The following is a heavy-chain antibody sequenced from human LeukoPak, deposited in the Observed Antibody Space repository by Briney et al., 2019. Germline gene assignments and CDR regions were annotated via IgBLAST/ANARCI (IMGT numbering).Heavy chain of an antibody. CDR1: GYSFTTYW. Sequence: GESLKISCKGSGYSFTTYWIVWVRQMAGKGLEWMGIIHPGDSDTRYRPSFQGQVTISADKSISTAYLQWSSLKASDTAIYYCARPIPRSGYYFFDYWGQGTLVTVSS. V-gene: IGHV5-51*01. CDR2: IHPGDSDT. J-gene: IGHJ4*02. CDR3: ARPIPRSGYYFFDY. D-gene: IGHD3-22*01.